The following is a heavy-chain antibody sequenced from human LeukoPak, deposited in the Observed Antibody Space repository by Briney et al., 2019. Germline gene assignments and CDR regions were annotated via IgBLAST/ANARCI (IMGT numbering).Heavy chain of an antibody. J-gene: IGHJ4*02. D-gene: IGHD6-19*01. V-gene: IGHV1-69*06. CDR1: GGTFSSYA. Sequence: SVKVSCKASGGTFSSYAISWVRQAPGQGLEWMGGIIPIFGTANYAQKFQGRVTITADKSTSTAYMELSSLRSDDTAVYYCAREGKAVAPDYWGQGTLVTVSS. CDR2: IIPIFGTA. CDR3: AREGKAVAPDY.